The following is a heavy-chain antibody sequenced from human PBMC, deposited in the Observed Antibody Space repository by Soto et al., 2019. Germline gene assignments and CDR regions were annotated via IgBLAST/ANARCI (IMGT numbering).Heavy chain of an antibody. CDR2: ISSSGTGT. CDR3: VRDLHEPLAADALREAN. J-gene: IGHJ4*02. D-gene: IGHD4-17*01. Sequence: GESLRLSCAASGFTFSSYEMHWVRQAPGKGLEWISYISSSGTGTYYADSVRGRFTMSRDNTKNSVSLQMYSLRAEDTAIYYCVRDLHEPLAADALREANWGQGT. V-gene: IGHV3-48*03. CDR1: GFTFSSYE.